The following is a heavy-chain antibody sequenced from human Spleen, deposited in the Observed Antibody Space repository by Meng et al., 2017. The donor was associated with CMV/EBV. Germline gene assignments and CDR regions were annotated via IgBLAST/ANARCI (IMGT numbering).Heavy chain of an antibody. J-gene: IGHJ4*02. CDR2: ISSSGSTI. Sequence: GGSLRLSCAASGFTFSDYYMSWIRQAPGKGLEWVSYISSSGSTIYYADSVKGRFTISRDNAKNSLYLQMNSLRAEDTAVYYCARVYYYDSSGYYWGVYFDYWGQGTLVTVSS. D-gene: IGHD3-22*01. CDR3: ARVYYYDSSGYYWGVYFDY. V-gene: IGHV3-11*04. CDR1: GFTFSDYY.